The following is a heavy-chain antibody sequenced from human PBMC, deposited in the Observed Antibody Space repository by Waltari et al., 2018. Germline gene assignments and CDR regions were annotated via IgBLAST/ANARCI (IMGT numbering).Heavy chain of an antibody. J-gene: IGHJ3*02. CDR2: IIPIFGTA. V-gene: IGHV1-69*01. Sequence: QVQLVQSGAEVKKPGSSVTVSCKASGGTFSSYAISWVRQAPGHGLGGMGGIIPIFGTANYAQKFQGRVTITADESTSTAYMELSSLRSEDTAVYYCAITYYYDSSGYSVPARRHFDIWGQGTMVTVSS. D-gene: IGHD3-22*01. CDR3: AITYYYDSSGYSVPARRHFDI. CDR1: GGTFSSYA.